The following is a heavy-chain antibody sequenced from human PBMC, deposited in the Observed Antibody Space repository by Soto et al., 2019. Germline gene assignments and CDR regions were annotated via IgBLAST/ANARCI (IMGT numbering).Heavy chain of an antibody. CDR1: GGSIRSGGYY. D-gene: IGHD5-18*01. V-gene: IGHV4-31*04. CDR3: AAERGDTAATRFPVY. CDR2: IYFGGGI. J-gene: IGHJ4*02. Sequence: QVRLQESGPGLVKPSQTLSLTCTVSGGSIRSGGYYWTWISQHPEKGLEWIGFIYFGGGIYYNPSLNSRVTMSVDEPNNQFSLRLASGTAADTAVYYCAAERGDTAATRFPVYWGQGTLVSFAS.